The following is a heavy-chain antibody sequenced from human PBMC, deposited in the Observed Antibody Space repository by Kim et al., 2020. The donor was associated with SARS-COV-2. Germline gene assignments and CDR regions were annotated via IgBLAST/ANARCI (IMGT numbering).Heavy chain of an antibody. CDR1: GFTFSSYA. CDR2: ISSNGGST. J-gene: IGHJ4*02. D-gene: IGHD1-26*01. Sequence: GGSLRLSCAASGFTFSSYAMHWVRQAPGKGLEYVSAISSNGGSTYYANSVKGRFTISIDNSKNTLYLQMGSLRAEDMAVYYCARGIVGATRGYYFDYWGQGTLVTVSS. CDR3: ARGIVGATRGYYFDY. V-gene: IGHV3-64*01.